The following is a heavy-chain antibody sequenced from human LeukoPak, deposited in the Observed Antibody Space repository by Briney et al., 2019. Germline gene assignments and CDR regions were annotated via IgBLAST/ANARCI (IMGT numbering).Heavy chain of an antibody. V-gene: IGHV3-7*04. CDR2: IKPDGSGK. J-gene: IGHJ4*02. CDR3: ARESFEY. CDR1: GLTFNNYW. Sequence: GGSLRLSCAASGLTFNNYWMNWARQAPGKGLEWVANIKPDGSGKYYADSVKGRFTISRDNAKDSLYLQMNSLRGDDTAVYYCARESFEYWGQGVLVTVSS.